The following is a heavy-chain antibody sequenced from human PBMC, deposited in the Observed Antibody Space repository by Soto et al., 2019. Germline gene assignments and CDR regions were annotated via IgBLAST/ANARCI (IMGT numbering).Heavy chain of an antibody. CDR3: AKEESPNRYSSGWSTFDY. J-gene: IGHJ4*02. Sequence: GGSLRLSCAASGFTFDDYAMHWVRQAPGKGLEWVSGISWNSGSIGCADSVKGRFTISRDNAKNSLYLQMNSLRAEDTALYYCAKEESPNRYSSGWSTFDYWGQGTLVTVSS. CDR2: ISWNSGSI. V-gene: IGHV3-9*01. D-gene: IGHD6-19*01. CDR1: GFTFDDYA.